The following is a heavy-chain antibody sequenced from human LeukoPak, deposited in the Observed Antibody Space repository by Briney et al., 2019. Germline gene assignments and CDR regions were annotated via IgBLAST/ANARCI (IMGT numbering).Heavy chain of an antibody. CDR2: ISAYNGNT. J-gene: IGHJ6*03. CDR3: ARPNRDTAMVNYYYYMDV. D-gene: IGHD5-18*01. V-gene: IGHV1-18*01. CDR1: GYTFTSYG. Sequence: ASVKVSCKASGYTFTSYGISWVRQAPGQGLEWVGWISAYNGNTNYAQKLQGRVTMTTDTSTSTAYMELRSLRSDDTAVYSGARPNRDTAMVNYYYYMDVWGKGTTVTVSS.